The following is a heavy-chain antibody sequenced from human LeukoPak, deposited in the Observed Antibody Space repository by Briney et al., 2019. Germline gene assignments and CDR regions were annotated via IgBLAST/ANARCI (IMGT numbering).Heavy chain of an antibody. CDR2: LSGSGGST. Sequence: GGSLRLSCVASGFTFSSYAMSWVRQAPGKGLDWVSALSGSGGSTYYADSVKGRFTISRDNSKNTLYLQMNSLRAEDTAVYYCAKGVKSIAARPSFDYWGQGTLVTVSS. CDR1: GFTFSSYA. D-gene: IGHD6-6*01. V-gene: IGHV3-23*01. CDR3: AKGVKSIAARPSFDY. J-gene: IGHJ4*02.